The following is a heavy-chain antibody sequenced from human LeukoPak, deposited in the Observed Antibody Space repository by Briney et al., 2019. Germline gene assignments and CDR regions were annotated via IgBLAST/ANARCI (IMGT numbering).Heavy chain of an antibody. CDR1: GFTFGDYA. CDR2: IRSKAYGGTT. D-gene: IGHD3-3*01. J-gene: IGHJ6*02. Sequence: GGSLRLSCTASGFTFGDYAMGWFRQAPGKGLEWVGFIRSKAYGGTTEYAASVKGRFTISRDDSKSIAYLQMNSLKTEDTAVYYCTRDRLGYYDFWSGYYGRSGYYGMDVWGQGTTVTVSS. V-gene: IGHV3-49*03. CDR3: TRDRLGYYDFWSGYYGRSGYYGMDV.